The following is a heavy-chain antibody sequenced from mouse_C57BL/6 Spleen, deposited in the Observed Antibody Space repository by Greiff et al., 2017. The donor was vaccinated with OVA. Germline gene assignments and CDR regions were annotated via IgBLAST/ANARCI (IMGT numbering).Heavy chain of an antibody. J-gene: IGHJ1*03. CDR2: IHPNSGST. CDR3: ARCGWDEGYWYFDV. CDR1: GYTFTSYW. V-gene: IGHV1-64*01. Sequence: QVQLQQPGAELVKPGASVKLSCKASGYTFTSYWMHWVKQRPGQGLEWIGMIHPNSGSTNYNEKFKSKATLTVDKSSSTAYMQLSSLTSEDSAVYYCARCGWDEGYWYFDVWGTGTTVTVSS. D-gene: IGHD4-1*01.